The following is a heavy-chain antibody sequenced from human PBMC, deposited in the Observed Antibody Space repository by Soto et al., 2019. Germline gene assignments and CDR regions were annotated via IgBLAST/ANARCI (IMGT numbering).Heavy chain of an antibody. CDR2: IKSKTDGRTT. CDR3: AKCIHPIYYGPLQNYYYYGMDV. J-gene: IGHJ6*02. V-gene: IGHV3-15*07. CDR1: GFTFSNAW. D-gene: IGHD3-10*01. Sequence: GGSLRLSCAASGFTFSNAWMNWVRQAPGKGLEWVGRIKSKTDGRTTDYAAPVKGRFTISRDDSKNTLYLQMNSLRAEDTAVYYCAKCIHPIYYGPLQNYYYYGMDVWGQGTTVTVSS.